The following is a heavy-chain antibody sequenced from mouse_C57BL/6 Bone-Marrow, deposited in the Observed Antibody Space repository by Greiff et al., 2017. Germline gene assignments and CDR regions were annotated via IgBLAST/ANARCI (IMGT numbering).Heavy chain of an antibody. CDR2: INPNNGGT. CDR3: ARGYYGSSLL. Sequence: EVQLQQSGPELVKPGASVQISCKASGYTFTDYYMNWVKQSHGKSLEWIGDINPNNGGTSYNQKFKGKATLTVDKSSSTAYMELRSLTSEDSAVYYCARGYYGSSLLWGQGTTLTVSS. D-gene: IGHD1-1*01. J-gene: IGHJ2*01. V-gene: IGHV1-26*01. CDR1: GYTFTDYY.